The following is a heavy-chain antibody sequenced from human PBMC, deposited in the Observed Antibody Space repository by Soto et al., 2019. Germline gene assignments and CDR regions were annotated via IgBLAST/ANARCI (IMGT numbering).Heavy chain of an antibody. CDR3: ARDRIAVAGTAFLRYNWFDP. D-gene: IGHD6-19*01. Sequence: ASVKVSCKASGYTFISYYMHWVRQAPGQGLEWMGIINPSGGSTSYAQKFQGRVTMTRDTSTSTVYMELSSLRSEDTAVYYCARDRIAVAGTAFLRYNWFDPWGQGTLVTVSS. CDR1: GYTFISYY. V-gene: IGHV1-46*01. CDR2: INPSGGST. J-gene: IGHJ5*02.